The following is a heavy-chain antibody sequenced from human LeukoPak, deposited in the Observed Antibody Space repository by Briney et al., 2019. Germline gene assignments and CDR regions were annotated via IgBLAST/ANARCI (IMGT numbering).Heavy chain of an antibody. CDR2: ISSSSSYI. V-gene: IGHV3-21*01. CDR1: GFSFSSYS. J-gene: IGHJ4*02. D-gene: IGHD3-9*01. Sequence: GGSLRLSCAASGFSFSSYSMNWVRQAPGKGLEWVSCISSSSSYIYYADSVKGRFTISRDNAKNSLYLQMNSLRAEDTAVYYCARNDILTGYYYYFDYWGPGTLVTVSS. CDR3: ARNDILTGYYYYFDY.